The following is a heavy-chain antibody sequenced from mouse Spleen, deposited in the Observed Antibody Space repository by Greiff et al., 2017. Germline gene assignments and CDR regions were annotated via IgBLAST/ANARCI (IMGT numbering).Heavy chain of an antibody. V-gene: IGHV2-2*02. CDR1: GFSLTSYG. D-gene: IGHD1-1*01. J-gene: IGHJ2*01. CDR2: IWSGGST. CDR3: ARNGRYYGSSYYFDY. Sequence: VQLQQSGPGLVQPSQSLSITCTVSGFSLTSYGVHWVRQSPGKGLEWLGVIWSGGSTDYNAAFISRLSISKDNSKSQVFFKMNSLQANDTAIYYCARNGRYYGSSYYFDYWGQGTTLTVSS.